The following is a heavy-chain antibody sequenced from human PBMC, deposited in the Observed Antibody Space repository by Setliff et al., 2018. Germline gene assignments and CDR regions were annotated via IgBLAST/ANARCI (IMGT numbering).Heavy chain of an antibody. V-gene: IGHV3-33*08. J-gene: IGHJ3*02. CDR1: GFTFSNYR. CDR3: ATGTTPQAFDI. CDR2: IWHDGGNK. D-gene: IGHD1-7*01. Sequence: PGGSLRLSCAASGFTFSNYRMHWVRQAPGKGLEWVAVIWHDGGNKYHADSVKGRFTISRDNSKNTLYLQMNSLRAEDTAVYYCATGTTPQAFDIWGQGTMVTVSS.